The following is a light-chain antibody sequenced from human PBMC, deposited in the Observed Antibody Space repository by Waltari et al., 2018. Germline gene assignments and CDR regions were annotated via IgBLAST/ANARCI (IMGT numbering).Light chain of an antibody. CDR2: SNN. Sequence: QSVLTQPPSASGTPGQRVTISCSGSSSNIGSNTVAWYEQFPGMAPRLLIYSNNERPSGVPDRFSGSKSGSSASLTISGLHLEDEADYYCATWDDSLNGRVFGGGTKLTVL. J-gene: IGLJ3*02. V-gene: IGLV1-44*01. CDR1: SSNIGSNT. CDR3: ATWDDSLNGRV.